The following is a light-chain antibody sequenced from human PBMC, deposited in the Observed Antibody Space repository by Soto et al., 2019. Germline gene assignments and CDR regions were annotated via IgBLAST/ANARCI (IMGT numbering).Light chain of an antibody. CDR3: QSYDSSLGAYV. CDR1: SSNIGAGYD. J-gene: IGLJ1*01. CDR2: GST. Sequence: QSVLSQPPSVSGAPGQRVTISCTGSSSNIGAGYDAHWFQQVPGAAPKLLIYGSTNRPSGVPDRFSGSKSGTSASLAITGLQAEDEADYYCQSYDSSLGAYVFGTGTKV. V-gene: IGLV1-40*01.